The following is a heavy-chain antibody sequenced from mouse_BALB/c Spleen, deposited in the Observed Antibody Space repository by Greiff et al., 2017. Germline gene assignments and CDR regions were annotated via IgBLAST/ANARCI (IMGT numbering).Heavy chain of an antibody. D-gene: IGHD3-1*01. CDR2: ISYSGST. CDR1: GYSITSDYA. CDR3: ARGATAY. V-gene: IGHV3-2*02. Sequence: DVKLQESGPGLVKPSQSLSLTCTVTGYSITSDYAWNWIRQFPGNQLEWMGYISYSGSTSYNPSLKSRISITRDTSKNQFFLQLNSVTTEDTATYYCARGATAYWGQGTLVTVSA. J-gene: IGHJ3*01.